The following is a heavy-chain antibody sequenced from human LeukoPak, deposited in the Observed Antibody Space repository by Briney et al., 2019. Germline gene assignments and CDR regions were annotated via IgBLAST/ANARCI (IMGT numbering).Heavy chain of an antibody. CDR3: ARDRSGSWYYYDSSGYYDY. Sequence: GGSLRLSCAASGFTFSSYWMHWVRQAPGKGLVWVSRINSDGSSTSYADSVKGRFTISRDNAKNTLYLQMNSLRAEDTAVYYCARDRSGSWYYYDSSGYYDYWGQGTLATVSS. D-gene: IGHD3-22*01. CDR2: INSDGSST. V-gene: IGHV3-74*01. CDR1: GFTFSSYW. J-gene: IGHJ4*02.